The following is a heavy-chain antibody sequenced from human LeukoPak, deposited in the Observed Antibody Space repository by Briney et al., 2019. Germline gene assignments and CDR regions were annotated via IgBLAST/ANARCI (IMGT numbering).Heavy chain of an antibody. CDR1: GFTVSSNY. Sequence: PGGSLRLSCAASGFTVSSNYMSWVRQAPGKGLEWVSVIYSSGSTYYADSVKGRFTISRDNSKNTLYLQMNSLRAEDTAVYYCARSGVWFGELLPGYYGMDVWGQGTTVTVSS. CDR2: IYSSGST. V-gene: IGHV3-53*01. J-gene: IGHJ6*02. CDR3: ARSGVWFGELLPGYYGMDV. D-gene: IGHD3-10*01.